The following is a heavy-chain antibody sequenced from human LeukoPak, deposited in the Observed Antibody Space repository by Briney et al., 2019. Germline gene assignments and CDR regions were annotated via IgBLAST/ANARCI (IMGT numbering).Heavy chain of an antibody. J-gene: IGHJ4*02. D-gene: IGHD2-2*01. CDR3: AREGIVVVPAAHSDFDY. V-gene: IGHV3-48*02. CDR1: GFTFSSYS. CDR2: ISSSSSTI. Sequence: GGSLRLSCAASGFTFSSYSMNWVRQAPGEGLEWVSYISSSSSTIYYADSVKGRFTISRDNAKNSLYLQMNSLRDEDTAVYYCAREGIVVVPAAHSDFDYWGQGTLVTVSS.